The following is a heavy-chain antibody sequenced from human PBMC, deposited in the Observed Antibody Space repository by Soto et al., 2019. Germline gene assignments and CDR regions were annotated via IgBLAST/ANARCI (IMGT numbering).Heavy chain of an antibody. Sequence: GGSLRLSCAASGFTFSGSTMSWVRRAPGEGLEWVSAVTGGGGDTYYADSVKGRFTISRDNSKNTLYIQMNSLRAEDTAVYYCVKGSSSARPYYFDSWGQGTLVTVSS. CDR2: VTGGGGDT. J-gene: IGHJ4*02. CDR1: GFTFSGST. V-gene: IGHV3-23*01. D-gene: IGHD2-2*01. CDR3: VKGSSSARPYYFDS.